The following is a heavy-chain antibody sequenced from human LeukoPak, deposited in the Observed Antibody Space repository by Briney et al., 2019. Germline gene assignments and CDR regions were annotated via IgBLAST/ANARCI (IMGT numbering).Heavy chain of an antibody. V-gene: IGHV5-51*01. Sequence: GESLQISCQGSGYSFTSYWIGWVRPMPGKGLEWMGIIYPGDSDTRYSPSFQGQVTISADKSISTAYLQWSSLKASDTAMYYCARPFVVAATGVDAFDIWGQGTMVTVSS. D-gene: IGHD2-15*01. CDR3: ARPFVVAATGVDAFDI. CDR1: GYSFTSYW. J-gene: IGHJ3*02. CDR2: IYPGDSDT.